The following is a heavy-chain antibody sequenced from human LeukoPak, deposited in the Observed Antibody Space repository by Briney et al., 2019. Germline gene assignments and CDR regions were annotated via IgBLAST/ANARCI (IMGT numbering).Heavy chain of an antibody. CDR2: IAVGGDT. D-gene: IGHD3-10*01. Sequence: PGGSLRLSCAASGFTFSSCDMHWVRRAAGKGLEWGSVIAVGGDTYYPDSVRGRFTISRENAKNSLYLQMNRLTTGDTAVYYCARGLGGVRGIDYVFDIWGQGTMVTVSS. CDR1: GFTFSSCD. J-gene: IGHJ3*02. CDR3: ARGLGGVRGIDYVFDI. V-gene: IGHV3-13*04.